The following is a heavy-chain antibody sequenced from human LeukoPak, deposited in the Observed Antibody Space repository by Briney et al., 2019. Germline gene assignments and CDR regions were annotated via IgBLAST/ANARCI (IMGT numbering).Heavy chain of an antibody. Sequence: ASVKVSCKASGGTFSSYAISWVRQAPGQGLEWMGGIIPIFGTANYAQKFQGRVTITADESTSTAYMELSSLRSEDTAVYHCATYSSSWYDYWGQGTLVAVSS. J-gene: IGHJ4*02. CDR2: IIPIFGTA. CDR3: ATYSSSWYDY. CDR1: GGTFSSYA. V-gene: IGHV1-69*13. D-gene: IGHD6-13*01.